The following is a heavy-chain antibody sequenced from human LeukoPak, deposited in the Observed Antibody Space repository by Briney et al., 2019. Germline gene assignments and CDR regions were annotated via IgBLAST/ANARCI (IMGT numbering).Heavy chain of an antibody. Sequence: GGSQRLSCAASGFTFSSYSMNWVRQAPGKGLEWVSSISSSSSYIYYADSVKGRFTISRDNAKNSLYLQMNSLRAEDTAVYYCASLADGSGSYKDYWGQGTLVTVSS. D-gene: IGHD3-10*01. CDR1: GFTFSSYS. CDR2: ISSSSSYI. CDR3: ASLADGSGSYKDY. V-gene: IGHV3-21*01. J-gene: IGHJ4*02.